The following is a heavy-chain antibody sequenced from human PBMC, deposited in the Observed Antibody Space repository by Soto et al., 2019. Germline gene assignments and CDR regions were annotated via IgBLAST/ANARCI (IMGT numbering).Heavy chain of an antibody. J-gene: IGHJ4*02. CDR1: GGTFSSYS. CDR3: ARDGGRHSGGIDY. V-gene: IGHV1-69*01. Sequence: QVQLVQSGAAVKKPGSSVKVSCKASGGTFSSYSINWVRQAPGQGLEWMGVIIPIFGTANYAQKLQGRVTITADESTSTAYVELSSLRSEETAVYYCARDGGRHSGGIDYWGQGTLVTVTS. CDR2: IIPIFGTA. D-gene: IGHD1-26*01.